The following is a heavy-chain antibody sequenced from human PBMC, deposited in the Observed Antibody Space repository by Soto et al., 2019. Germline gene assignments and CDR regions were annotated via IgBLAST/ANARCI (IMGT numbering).Heavy chain of an antibody. Sequence: PGESLKISCKGSGYSFTSYWIGWVRQMPGKALEWMGIIYPGASATRYSPSFQGQVTISADKSISTAYLQWSSLKASDTAMYYCAREYIVVVPAAVGGGVYYYGMDVWGQGTTVTVSS. CDR1: GYSFTSYW. V-gene: IGHV5-51*01. J-gene: IGHJ6*02. CDR3: AREYIVVVPAAVGGGVYYYGMDV. D-gene: IGHD2-2*01. CDR2: IYPGASAT.